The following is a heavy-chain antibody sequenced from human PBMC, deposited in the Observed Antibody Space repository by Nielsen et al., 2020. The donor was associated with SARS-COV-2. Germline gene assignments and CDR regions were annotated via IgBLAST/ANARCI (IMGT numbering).Heavy chain of an antibody. CDR3: ARVLYGPRGHMDV. D-gene: IGHD3-10*01. CDR1: GASMSSGDYH. CDR2: ISYSGIT. J-gene: IGHJ6*02. V-gene: IGHV4-30-4*01. Sequence: LRLSCTVSGASMSSGDYHWSWIRQTPGKGLEWPAFISYSGITYYSPSLKSRVTISQDTSKHQFYLTLTSVTAADTAVYFCARVLYGPRGHMDVWGLGTSVTVSS.